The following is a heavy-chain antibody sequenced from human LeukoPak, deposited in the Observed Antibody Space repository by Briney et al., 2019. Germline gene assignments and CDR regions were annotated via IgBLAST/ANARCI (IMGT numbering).Heavy chain of an antibody. J-gene: IGHJ4*02. D-gene: IGHD3-16*01. CDR2: VYYSGST. Sequence: TPSETLSLTCTVSGGSITIHHWSWIRQPPGKGLEWIGSVYYSGSTNYSPSLKSRVTISVDTSKNQFSLNLRSVTAADTAAYYCAERGGGFWGQGTLVTVSS. CDR3: AERGGGF. CDR1: GGSITIHH. V-gene: IGHV4-59*11.